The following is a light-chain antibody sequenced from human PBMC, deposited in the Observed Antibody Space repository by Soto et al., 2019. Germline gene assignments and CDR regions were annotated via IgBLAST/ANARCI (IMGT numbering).Light chain of an antibody. Sequence: DNQMTQSPSTLSASVGDRVTITCRASQSIGSWLAWYKQTPGEDPKLLIYKASTLESGVPSRFSGSGSGTEFTLTISSLQPDDFVTYYCQQYNTYPSTFGQGTKLDIK. CDR1: QSIGSW. J-gene: IGKJ2*01. CDR2: KAS. CDR3: QQYNTYPST. V-gene: IGKV1-5*03.